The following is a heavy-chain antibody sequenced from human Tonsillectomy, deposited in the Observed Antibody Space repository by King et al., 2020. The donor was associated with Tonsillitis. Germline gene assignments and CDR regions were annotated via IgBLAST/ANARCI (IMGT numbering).Heavy chain of an antibody. CDR1: GFAFSDHF. CDR2: STNKAYSYTT. Sequence: VQLVESGGGLVQPGGSLTLSCAASGFAFSDHFIDWVRQAPGKGLEWVGRSTNKAYSYTTEYAASVKGRFTISRDDSNNSLYLQMNGLKTEDTAVYYCGSLVGATNPPVNGHFDYWGQGTLVTVSS. D-gene: IGHD1-26*01. CDR3: GSLVGATNPPVNGHFDY. V-gene: IGHV3-72*01. J-gene: IGHJ4*02.